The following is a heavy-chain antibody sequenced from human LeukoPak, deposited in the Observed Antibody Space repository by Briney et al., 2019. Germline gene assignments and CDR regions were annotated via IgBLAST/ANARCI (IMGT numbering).Heavy chain of an antibody. J-gene: IGHJ4*02. CDR2: IYYSGST. V-gene: IGHV4-39*01. CDR3: ATLGRTDYGKPFAAY. D-gene: IGHD4-17*01. Sequence: SETLSLTCTVSGGSISSSSYYWGWIRQPPGKGLEWIGSIYYSGSTYYNPSLKSRVTISVDTSKNQFSLKLSSVTAADTAVYYCATLGRTDYGKPFAAYWGQGTRVIVSS. CDR1: GGSISSSSYY.